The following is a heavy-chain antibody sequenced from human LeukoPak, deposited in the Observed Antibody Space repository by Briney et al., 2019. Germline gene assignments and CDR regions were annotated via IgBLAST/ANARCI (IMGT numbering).Heavy chain of an antibody. V-gene: IGHV4-59*01. CDR2: IYYSGST. J-gene: IGHJ5*02. Sequence: SETLSLTCTVYGGSLSSYYWSWIRQPPGKGLEWIGYIYYSGSTNYNPSLKSRVTISVDTSKNQFYLKLSSVTAADTAVYYCAGSYSGYDPYNWFDPWGQGTLVTVSS. CDR3: AGSYSGYDPYNWFDP. D-gene: IGHD5-12*01. CDR1: GGSLSSYY.